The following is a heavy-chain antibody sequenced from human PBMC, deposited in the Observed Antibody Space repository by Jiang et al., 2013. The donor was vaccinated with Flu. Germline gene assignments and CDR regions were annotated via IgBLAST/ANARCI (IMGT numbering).Heavy chain of an antibody. CDR3: ARSRAHTMEPFDY. J-gene: IGHJ4*02. Sequence: GSTNYNPSLKSRVTISVDTSKNQFSLKLSSVTAADTAVYYCARSRAHTMEPFDYWGQGTLVTVSS. V-gene: IGHV4-59*01. D-gene: IGHD3-10*01. CDR2: GST.